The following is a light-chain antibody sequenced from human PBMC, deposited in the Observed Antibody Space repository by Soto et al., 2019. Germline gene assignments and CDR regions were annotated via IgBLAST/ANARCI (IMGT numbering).Light chain of an antibody. J-gene: IGKJ1*01. V-gene: IGKV1-39*01. CDR3: QHIYSTPWT. CDR1: QSISSY. CDR2: AAS. Sequence: DIQMTQSPSSLSASVGDRVTITCRASQSISSYLNWYQQKPWKAPKLLIYAASSLQSGVPSRFSGSGSGTDFTLTISSLQPEYFVNYYYQHIYSTPWTFGQGTKVEIK.